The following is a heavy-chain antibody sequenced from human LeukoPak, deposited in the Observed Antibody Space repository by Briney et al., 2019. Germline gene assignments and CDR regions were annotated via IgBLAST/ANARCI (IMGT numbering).Heavy chain of an antibody. CDR1: GFTFSNAW. CDR3: AKGWFGDLLPFDY. D-gene: IGHD3-10*01. Sequence: PGGSLRLSCAASGFTFSNAWMSWVRQAPGKGLEWVSGISGSGGSTYYADSVKGRFTISRDNSKNTLYLQMNSLRAEDTAVYYCAKGWFGDLLPFDYWGQGTLVTVSS. J-gene: IGHJ4*02. CDR2: ISGSGGST. V-gene: IGHV3-23*01.